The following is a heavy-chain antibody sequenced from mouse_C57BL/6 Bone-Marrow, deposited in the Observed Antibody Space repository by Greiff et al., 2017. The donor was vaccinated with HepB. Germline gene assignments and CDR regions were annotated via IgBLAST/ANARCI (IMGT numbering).Heavy chain of an antibody. Sequence: DVMLVESGGGLVQPGGSMKLSCVASGFTFSNYWMNWVRQSPEKGLEWVAQIRLKSDNYATHYAESVKGRFTISRDDSKSSVYLQMNNLRAEDTGIYYCTGGITTVVAFDYWGQGTTLTVSS. D-gene: IGHD1-1*01. CDR2: IRLKSDNYAT. CDR1: GFTFSNYW. J-gene: IGHJ2*01. V-gene: IGHV6-3*01. CDR3: TGGITTVVAFDY.